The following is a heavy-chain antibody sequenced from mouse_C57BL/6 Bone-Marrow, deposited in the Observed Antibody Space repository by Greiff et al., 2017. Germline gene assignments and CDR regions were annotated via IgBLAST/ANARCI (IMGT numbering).Heavy chain of an antibody. V-gene: IGHV7-1*01. D-gene: IGHD4-1*01. CDR3: ARDALTGSLYWYFDV. Sequence: EVKLVESGGGLVQSGRSLGLSCATSGFTFSDFYMEWVRQAPGKGLEWIAASRNKANDYTTEYSASVKGRFIVSRDTSQSILYLQMNALGAEDTAIYYCARDALTGSLYWYFDVWGTGTTVTVSS. J-gene: IGHJ1*03. CDR1: GFTFSDFY. CDR2: SRNKANDYTT.